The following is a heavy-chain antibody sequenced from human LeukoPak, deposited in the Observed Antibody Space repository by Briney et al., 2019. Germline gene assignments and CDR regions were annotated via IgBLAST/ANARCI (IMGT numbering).Heavy chain of an antibody. J-gene: IGHJ4*02. CDR2: ISSSSSYI. D-gene: IGHD3-22*01. Sequence: PGGSLRLSCAASGFTFSSYSMNWVRQAPGKGLEWVSSISSSSSYIYYADSVKGRFTISRDNAKNSLYLQMNSLRAEDTAVYYCARAYPSQVTYDITTFDYWGQGTLVTVSS. V-gene: IGHV3-21*01. CDR1: GFTFSSYS. CDR3: ARAYPSQVTYDITTFDY.